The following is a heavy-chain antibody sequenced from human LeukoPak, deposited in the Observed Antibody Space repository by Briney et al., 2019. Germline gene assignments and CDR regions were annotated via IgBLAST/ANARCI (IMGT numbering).Heavy chain of an antibody. CDR3: ARMDSIYSSSSADY. D-gene: IGHD6-6*01. Sequence: ASVKVSCKASGYTFTSYDINWARQATGQGLEWMGWMNPNSGNTGYAQKFQGRVTMTRNTSISTAYMELSSLRSEDTAVYYCARMDSIYSSSSADYWGQGTLVTVSS. CDR2: MNPNSGNT. J-gene: IGHJ4*02. V-gene: IGHV1-8*01. CDR1: GYTFTSYD.